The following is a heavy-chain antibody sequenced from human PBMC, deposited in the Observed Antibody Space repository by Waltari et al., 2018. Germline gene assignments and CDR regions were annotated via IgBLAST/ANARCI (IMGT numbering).Heavy chain of an antibody. J-gene: IGHJ5*02. CDR3: ARHNRNWFDP. V-gene: IGHV4-39*01. CDR1: GGSISSSRYY. CDR2: IYYSGST. Sequence: QLQLQESGPGLVKPSETLSLTCTVSGGSISSSRYYWGWIRQPPGKGLEWIGSIYYSGSTYYNPSLKSRVTISVDPSKNQFSLKLSSVTAADTAVYYCARHNRNWFDPWGQGTLVTVSS.